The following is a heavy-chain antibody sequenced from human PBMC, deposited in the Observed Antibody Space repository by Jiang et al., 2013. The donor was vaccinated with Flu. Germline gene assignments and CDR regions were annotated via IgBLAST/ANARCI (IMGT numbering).Heavy chain of an antibody. CDR1: GFTFRNNA. Sequence: GGSLRLSCAASGFTFRNNAMSWVRQAPGKGLEWVAGISSAGGSPFYADSMKGRFIISRDNSKNMLYVEMTGLRTEDTAVYYCAKHARRGYPYGSLDFWGQGTLVTVSS. J-gene: IGHJ4*02. CDR3: AKHARRGYPYGSLDF. V-gene: IGHV3-23*01. CDR2: ISSAGGSP. D-gene: IGHD5-12*01.